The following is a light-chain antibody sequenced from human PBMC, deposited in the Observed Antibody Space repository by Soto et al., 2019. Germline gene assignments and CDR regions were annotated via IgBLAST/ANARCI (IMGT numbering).Light chain of an antibody. CDR1: QSISSW. CDR2: KAS. J-gene: IGKJ1*01. CDR3: QQYKSYPWT. Sequence: DVQMTQSPSTLSASVGDRVTITCRISQSISSWLAWYQQKPGKAPKLLIYKASSLESGVPSRFSGSGSGTEFTLTISSLQPDDFATYYCQQYKSYPWTFGQGTKVEIK. V-gene: IGKV1-5*03.